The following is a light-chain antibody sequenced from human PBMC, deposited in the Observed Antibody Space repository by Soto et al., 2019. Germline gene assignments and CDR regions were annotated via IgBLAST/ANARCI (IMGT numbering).Light chain of an antibody. CDR2: EVT. J-gene: IGLJ1*01. CDR3: SSYISTSRYV. CDR1: SSDVGKYDR. V-gene: IGLV2-18*02. Sequence: QSARTQPPSVSGSPGQTVTISCTGTSSDVGKYDRVSWYQQPPGTAPKLIIYEVTNRPSGVPARFSGSKSGNTASLTISGLQAEDEADYYCSSYISTSRYVFGAGTKVTVL.